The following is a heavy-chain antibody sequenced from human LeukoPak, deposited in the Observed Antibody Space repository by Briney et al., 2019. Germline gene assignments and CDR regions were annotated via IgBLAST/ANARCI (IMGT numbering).Heavy chain of an antibody. J-gene: IGHJ4*02. D-gene: IGHD3-10*01. V-gene: IGHV3-21*01. CDR2: ISSSSSYI. CDR1: GFTFSLYS. CDR3: ARDDFGSGSYYSNPVDY. Sequence: GGSLRLSCAASGFTFSLYSMNWVRQAPGKGLEWVSSISSSSSYIYYADSVKGRFTISRDNAKNSLYLQMNSLRAEDTAVYYCARDDFGSGSYYSNPVDYWGQGTLVTVSS.